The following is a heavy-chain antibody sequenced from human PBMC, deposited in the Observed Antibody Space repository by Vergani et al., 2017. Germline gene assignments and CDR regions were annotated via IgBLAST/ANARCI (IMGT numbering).Heavy chain of an antibody. D-gene: IGHD3-3*01. V-gene: IGHV1-46*03. Sequence: QVQLVQSGAEVKKPGASVKVSCKASGYTFTSYYMHWVRQAPGQGLEWMGIINPSGGSTSYAQKFQGRVTMTRDTSPSTVYMELSSLRSEDTAVYYCARDRGEGEWTDYWGQGTLVTVSS. J-gene: IGHJ4*02. CDR2: INPSGGST. CDR3: ARDRGEGEWTDY. CDR1: GYTFTSYY.